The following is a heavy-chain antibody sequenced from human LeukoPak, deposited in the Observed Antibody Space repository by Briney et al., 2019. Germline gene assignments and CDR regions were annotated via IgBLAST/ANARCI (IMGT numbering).Heavy chain of an antibody. J-gene: IGHJ4*02. CDR1: GFTFSSYW. V-gene: IGHV3-7*01. D-gene: IGHD5-12*01. CDR3: VRDGGVSGYDLLDY. CDR2: INQDGSKE. Sequence: GGSLRLSCAASGFTFSSYWMTWVRQAPGKGLEWVAHINQDGSKEYYMDSVKARFTISRDNAKNSLSLQVNSLRAEDTAVYYCVRDGGVSGYDLLDYWGQGTLVTVSS.